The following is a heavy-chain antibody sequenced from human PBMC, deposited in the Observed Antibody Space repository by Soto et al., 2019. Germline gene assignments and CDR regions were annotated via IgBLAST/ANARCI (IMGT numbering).Heavy chain of an antibody. CDR3: AARPYYYYGLDV. CDR1: DDFISSYY. V-gene: IGHV4-4*07. Sequence: ETLSLTCTVSDDFISSYYWNWIRQPAGKGLEWIGRVSTNGATNYNPSLESRVTMSVDTSKNQFSLRLTSVTAADTGLYYCAARPYYYYGLDVWGQGTTVTVSS. J-gene: IGHJ6*02. CDR2: VSTNGAT. D-gene: IGHD3-10*01.